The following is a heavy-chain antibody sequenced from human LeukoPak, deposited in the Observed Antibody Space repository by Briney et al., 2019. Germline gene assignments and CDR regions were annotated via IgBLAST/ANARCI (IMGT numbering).Heavy chain of an antibody. CDR1: GFTFSSYA. J-gene: IGHJ5*02. CDR3: AKDRNIYCSGGSCYSS. CDR2: I. Sequence: PGGSLTLSCAASGFTFSSYAMSWVRQAPGKGLEWVSAIKGRFTISRDNSKNTLYLQMNSLRAEDTAVYYCAKDRNIYCSGGSCYSSWGQGTLVTVSS. V-gene: IGHV3-23*01. D-gene: IGHD2-15*01.